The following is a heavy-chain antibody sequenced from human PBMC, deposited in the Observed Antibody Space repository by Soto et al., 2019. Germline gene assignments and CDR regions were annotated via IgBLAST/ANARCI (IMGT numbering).Heavy chain of an antibody. V-gene: IGHV4-4*07. CDR3: AGIGQDIYYGMEV. CDR2: IYASGST. D-gene: IGHD2-15*01. J-gene: IGHJ6*02. CDR1: GDSISRYY. Sequence: SETLSLTCTVSGDSISRYYWNWIRQPAGKGLEWIGRIYASGSTNYNPSLKSRVTILVDTSKNEFYMKLNSVTAADTAVYYCAGIGQDIYYGMEVRDQGTTVTVSS.